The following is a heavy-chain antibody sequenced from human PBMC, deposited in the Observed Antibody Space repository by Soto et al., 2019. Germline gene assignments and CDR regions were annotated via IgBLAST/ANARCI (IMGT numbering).Heavy chain of an antibody. CDR1: GYTFTSYA. V-gene: IGHV1-3*01. D-gene: IGHD6-13*01. J-gene: IGHJ4*02. Sequence: GASVKVSCKASGYTFTSYAMHWVRQAPGQRLEWMGWINAGNGNTKYSQKFQGRVAITRDTSASTAYMELSSLRSEDTAVYYCARVIRGIAAAGTAGYWGQGTLVTVSS. CDR3: ARVIRGIAAAGTAGY. CDR2: INAGNGNT.